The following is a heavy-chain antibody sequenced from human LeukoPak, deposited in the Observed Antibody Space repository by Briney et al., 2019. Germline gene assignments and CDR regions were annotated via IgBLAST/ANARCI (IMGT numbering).Heavy chain of an antibody. CDR2: ISGSGGST. J-gene: IGHJ4*02. Sequence: GGSLRLSCAASGFTVSSNYMSWVRQAPGKGLGWVSAISGSGGSTYYADSVKGRFTISRDNSKNTLYLQMNSLRAEDTAVYYCAKVKVTMVRGVIYYFDYWGQGTLVTVSS. D-gene: IGHD3-10*01. CDR3: AKVKVTMVRGVIYYFDY. V-gene: IGHV3-23*01. CDR1: GFTVSSNY.